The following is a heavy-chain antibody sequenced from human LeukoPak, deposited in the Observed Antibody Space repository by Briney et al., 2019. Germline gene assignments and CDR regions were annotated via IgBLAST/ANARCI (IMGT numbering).Heavy chain of an antibody. Sequence: GESLKISCKGSGYSFTNYWIGWVRQMPGKGLEWMAIIYPGDSDTKYSPSYQGQVTISADKSISTAYLQWSSLKASDSAMYYCARRSHYPSYSFDIWGQGTMVTVSS. CDR3: ARRSHYPSYSFDI. V-gene: IGHV5-51*01. D-gene: IGHD3-10*01. CDR1: GYSFTNYW. J-gene: IGHJ3*02. CDR2: IYPGDSDT.